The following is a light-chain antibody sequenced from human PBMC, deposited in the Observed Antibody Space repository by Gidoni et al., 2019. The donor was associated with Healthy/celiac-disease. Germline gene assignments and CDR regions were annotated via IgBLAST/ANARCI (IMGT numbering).Light chain of an antibody. CDR2: GAS. J-gene: IGKJ4*01. CDR3: QQYNNWPLFLT. V-gene: IGKV3-15*01. CDR1: QSVSSN. Sequence: EIVMTQSPATLSVSPGERATLSCRASQSVSSNLAWYQQKPGQAPRLLIYGASTRATGIPARFSGSGSGTEFTLTISSLQSEDFAVYYCQQYNNWPLFLTFGGXTKVEIK.